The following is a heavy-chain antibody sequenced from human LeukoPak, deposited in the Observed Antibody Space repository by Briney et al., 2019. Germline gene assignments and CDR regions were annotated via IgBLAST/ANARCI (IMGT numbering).Heavy chain of an antibody. CDR2: IYHTGST. V-gene: IGHV4-59*08. CDR1: GDSIRNSY. J-gene: IGHJ4*02. Sequence: PSETLSLTSTVSGDSIRNSYWGWIRQPPGKGLEWLGYIYHTGSTHSNPSLESRVTISVDTSKNQFSLRLSSVTAADTAVYYCARHDFWSGYYPMINFDYWGQGTLVTVAT. D-gene: IGHD3-3*01. CDR3: ARHDFWSGYYPMINFDY.